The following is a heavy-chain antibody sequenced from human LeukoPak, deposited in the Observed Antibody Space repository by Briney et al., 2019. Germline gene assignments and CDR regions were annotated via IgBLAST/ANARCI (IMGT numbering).Heavy chain of an antibody. D-gene: IGHD3-10*01. V-gene: IGHV3-66*01. J-gene: IGHJ5*02. CDR3: ARAYYGSGTYYNNWFDP. CDR2: IYSAGTT. CDR1: GFTVSSNY. Sequence: PGGSLRLSCAASGFTVSSNYMNWVRQAPGKGLEWVSVIYSAGTTYYADSVKGRFTISRDNSKDTLYLQMNSLRAEDTAVYYCARAYYGSGTYYNNWFDPWGQGTLVTVSS.